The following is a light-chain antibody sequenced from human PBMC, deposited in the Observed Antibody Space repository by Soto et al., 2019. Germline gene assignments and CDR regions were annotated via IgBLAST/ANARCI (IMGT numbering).Light chain of an antibody. CDR2: GNT. Sequence: QSVLTQPPSVSGAPGQRVTISCTGSSPNIGAGYEVNWYRQLPGTVPKLLIYGNTNRPSGVPDRFSGSKSGTSASLAITGLQAEDEADYYCQSYDSSLSGYVFGGGTQLTVL. CDR1: SPNIGAGYE. J-gene: IGLJ7*01. V-gene: IGLV1-40*01. CDR3: QSYDSSLSGYV.